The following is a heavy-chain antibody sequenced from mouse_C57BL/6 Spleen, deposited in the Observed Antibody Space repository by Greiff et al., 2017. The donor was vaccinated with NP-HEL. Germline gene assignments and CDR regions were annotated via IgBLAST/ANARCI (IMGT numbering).Heavy chain of an antibody. J-gene: IGHJ4*01. Sequence: EVKLMESGPGLVKPSQSLSLTCSVTGYSITSGYYWNWIRQFPGNKLEWMGYISYDGSNNYNPSLKNRISITRDTSKNQFFLKLNSVTTEDTATYYCASYYGNYYYAMDYWGQGTSVTVSS. D-gene: IGHD2-1*01. CDR1: GYSITSGYY. CDR3: ASYYGNYYYAMDY. V-gene: IGHV3-6*01. CDR2: ISYDGSN.